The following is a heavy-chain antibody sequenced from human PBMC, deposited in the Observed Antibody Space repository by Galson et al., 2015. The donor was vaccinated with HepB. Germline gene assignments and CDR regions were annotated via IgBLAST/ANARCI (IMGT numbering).Heavy chain of an antibody. V-gene: IGHV3-7*01. CDR2: IKEDGTEK. Sequence: LRLSCAASGLSFRSSWMSWVRQAPGEGLEWVANIKEDGTEKYYVDSVKGRFTISRDNAKNSLYLQMYSLRVEDTAVYYCARWDHWGQGTLVTVSS. CDR3: ARWDH. CDR1: GLSFRSSW. J-gene: IGHJ4*02.